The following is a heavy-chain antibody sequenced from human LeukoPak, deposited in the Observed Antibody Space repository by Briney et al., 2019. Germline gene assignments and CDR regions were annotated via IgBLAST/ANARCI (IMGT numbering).Heavy chain of an antibody. CDR2: IIPMFGTT. D-gene: IGHD4-17*01. CDR1: GGTFSTYA. Sequence: SVKVSCKASGGTFSTYAVSWVRQAPGQGLEWMGGIIPMFGTTTYAQKFQGRVTITTDESTSTTYMELSSLRSEDTAVYYCAREVTVTTSGWFDPWGQGTLVTVSS. CDR3: AREVTVTTSGWFDP. J-gene: IGHJ5*02. V-gene: IGHV1-69*05.